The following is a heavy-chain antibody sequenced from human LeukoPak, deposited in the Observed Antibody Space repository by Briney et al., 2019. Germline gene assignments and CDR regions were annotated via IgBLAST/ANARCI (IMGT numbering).Heavy chain of an antibody. CDR2: INPNSGGT. Sequence: ASVKVSCKASGYTFTGYYMHWVRQAPGQGLEWMGWINPNSGGTNYAQTFQGRVTMTRDTSISTAYMELSRLRSDDTAVYYCARALVQLERRGAYWGQGTLVTVSS. D-gene: IGHD1-1*01. CDR3: ARALVQLERRGAY. CDR1: GYTFTGYY. V-gene: IGHV1-2*02. J-gene: IGHJ4*02.